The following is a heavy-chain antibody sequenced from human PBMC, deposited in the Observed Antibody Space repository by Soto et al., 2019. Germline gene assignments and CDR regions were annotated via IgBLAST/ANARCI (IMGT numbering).Heavy chain of an antibody. J-gene: IGHJ6*02. V-gene: IGHV3-15*07. CDR1: GFSFSPAW. CDR3: IWQQDFYYGRAV. D-gene: IGHD6-13*01. CDR2: IKSKGGGGTA. Sequence: EVQLEESGGGLVTPGGSLTLSCAASGFSFSPAWMNWVGQAPGKGLEWVGLIKSKGGGGTADYAAPVKGRFIISRDDSKTTIYLQLNSLKPEDTALYYCIWQQDFYYGRAVWGQGPTVTVSS.